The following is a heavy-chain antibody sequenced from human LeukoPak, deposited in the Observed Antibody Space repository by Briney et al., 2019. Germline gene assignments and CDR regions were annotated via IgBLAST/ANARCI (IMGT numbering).Heavy chain of an antibody. V-gene: IGHV3-7*01. CDR1: GFTFSSYA. CDR2: IKQDGSEK. J-gene: IGHJ6*03. CDR3: AREDNWNGYYMDV. Sequence: GGSLRLSCAASGFTFSSYAMHWVRQAPGKGLEWVANIKQDGSEKYYVDSVKGRFTISRDNAKNSLYLQMNSLRAEDTAVYYCAREDNWNGYYMDVWGKGTTVTVSS. D-gene: IGHD1-20*01.